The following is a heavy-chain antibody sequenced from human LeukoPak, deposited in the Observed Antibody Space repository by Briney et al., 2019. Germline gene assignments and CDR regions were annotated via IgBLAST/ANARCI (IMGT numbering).Heavy chain of an antibody. V-gene: IGHV4-38-2*01. CDR3: ASAYYDILTGYFDY. CDR2: IYHSGST. J-gene: IGHJ4*02. D-gene: IGHD3-9*01. Sequence: PSETLSLTCAVSGYSISSGYYWGWIRQPPGKGLEWIGSIYHSGSTYYNPSLKRRVTISVDTSKNQFSLKLSSVTAADTAVYYCASAYYDILTGYFDYWGQGTLVTVSS. CDR1: GYSISSGYY.